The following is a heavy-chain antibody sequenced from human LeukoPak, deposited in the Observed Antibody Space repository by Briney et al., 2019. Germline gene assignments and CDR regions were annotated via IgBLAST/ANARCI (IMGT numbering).Heavy chain of an antibody. Sequence: GGSLRLSCAASGFTFRIYAMTWVRQAPGKGLEWVSGISGSGGYIYSADSVKGRFTISRDNSKNTVYLQMNSLRAEDTAVYFCAKELHGSGNYAFDYWGQGTLVTVSS. CDR1: GFTFRIYA. CDR3: AKELHGSGNYAFDY. V-gene: IGHV3-23*01. CDR2: ISGSGGYI. J-gene: IGHJ4*02. D-gene: IGHD3-10*01.